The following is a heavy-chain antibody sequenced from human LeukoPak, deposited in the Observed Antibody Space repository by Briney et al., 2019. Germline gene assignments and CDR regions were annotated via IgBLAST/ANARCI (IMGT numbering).Heavy chain of an antibody. CDR3: ARRAGAYSHPYDY. D-gene: IGHD4/OR15-4a*01. CDR1: GFTVSSNS. V-gene: IGHV3-53*01. CDR2: IYSDNT. J-gene: IGHJ4*02. Sequence: GGSLRLSCTVSGFTVSSNSMSWVRQAPGKGLEWVSFIYSDNTHYSDPVKGRFTNSRDNSKNTLYLQMNSLRAEDTAVYYCARRAGAYSHPYDYWGQGTLVTVSS.